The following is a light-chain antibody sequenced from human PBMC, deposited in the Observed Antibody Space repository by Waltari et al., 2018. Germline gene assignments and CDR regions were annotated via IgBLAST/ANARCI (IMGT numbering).Light chain of an antibody. CDR3: NSYASNSDGL. J-gene: IGLJ2*01. Sequence: QSALTQPASVSGSPGQSITISCTGTSSDVGRYNYVSWYQQHPGKAPTLLIYDFSDRPSGVSNRFSGSKSGNTAFLTISGLQAEDEGDYYCNSYASNSDGLFGGGTKLTVL. CDR2: DFS. V-gene: IGLV2-14*03. CDR1: SSDVGRYNY.